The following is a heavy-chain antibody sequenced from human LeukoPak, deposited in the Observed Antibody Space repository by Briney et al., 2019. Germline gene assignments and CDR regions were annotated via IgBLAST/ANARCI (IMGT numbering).Heavy chain of an antibody. CDR1: GFTFSSYW. J-gene: IGHJ4*02. V-gene: IGHV3-74*01. D-gene: IGHD2-2*01. Sequence: GGSLRLPCAASGFTFSSYWMHWVRQAPGKGLVWVSRINSDGSSTSYADSVKGRFTISRDNAKNTLYLQMNSLRVEDTAVYYCARELPAAILRLDPGLDYWGQGTLVTVSS. CDR2: INSDGSST. CDR3: ARELPAAILRLDPGLDY.